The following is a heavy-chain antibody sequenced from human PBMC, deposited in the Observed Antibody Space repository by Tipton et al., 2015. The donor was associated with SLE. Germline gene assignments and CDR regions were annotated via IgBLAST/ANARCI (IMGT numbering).Heavy chain of an antibody. D-gene: IGHD4-11*01. CDR3: ASRLHFAFDI. Sequence: WSWIRQPPGKGLEWIGYIYHSGSTYYNPSLKSRVTISVDRSKNQFSLKLSSVTAADTAVYYCASRLHFAFDIWGQGTMVTVSS. J-gene: IGHJ3*02. V-gene: IGHV4-30-2*01. CDR2: IYHSGST.